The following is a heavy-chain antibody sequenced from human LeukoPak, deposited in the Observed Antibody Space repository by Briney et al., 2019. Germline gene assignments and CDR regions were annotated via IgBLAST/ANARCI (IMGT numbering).Heavy chain of an antibody. V-gene: IGHV3-23*01. CDR1: GFTFSTYG. D-gene: IGHD3-22*01. J-gene: IGHJ4*02. CDR2: IGGGGTDK. Sequence: PGGSLRLSCVASGFTFSTYGMTWVRQAPGKGLEWVSTIGGGGTDKYYADSVKGRFTISRDNSQNTLSLQMNSMRAEDTAIYYCARDPMYYDSSGYYNYWGQGTLVTVSS. CDR3: ARDPMYYDSSGYYNY.